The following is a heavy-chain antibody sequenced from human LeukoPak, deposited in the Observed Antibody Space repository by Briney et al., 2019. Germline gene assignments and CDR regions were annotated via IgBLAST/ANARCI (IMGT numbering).Heavy chain of an antibody. CDR1: GGSISNYY. Sequence: SETLSLTCTVSGGSISNYYWNWVRQPLGKGLEWIGYVYYSGSTNYNPSLKSRVTISVDTSKNQFSLKLSSVTAADTAVYYCARQPHPRGSFDYWGQGSLVTVFS. CDR3: ARQPHPRGSFDY. V-gene: IGHV4-59*08. J-gene: IGHJ4*02. D-gene: IGHD3-16*01. CDR2: VYYSGST.